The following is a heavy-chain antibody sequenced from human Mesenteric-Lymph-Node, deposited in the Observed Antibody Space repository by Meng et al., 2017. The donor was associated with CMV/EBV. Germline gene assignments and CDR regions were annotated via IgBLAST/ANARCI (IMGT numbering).Heavy chain of an antibody. CDR2: INPDNGVT. V-gene: IGHV1-2*02. Sequence: ASVKVSCKASGYTFTGYYMHWVRQAPGQGLEWMGWINPDNGVTKYAQKFQGRVNMTRDTSISTASMELSRLRSDDTAVYYCARGDSSGYFSYYYGMAAWGQGTTVTVSS. D-gene: IGHD3-22*01. CDR3: ARGDSSGYFSYYYGMAA. J-gene: IGHJ6*02. CDR1: GYTFTGYY.